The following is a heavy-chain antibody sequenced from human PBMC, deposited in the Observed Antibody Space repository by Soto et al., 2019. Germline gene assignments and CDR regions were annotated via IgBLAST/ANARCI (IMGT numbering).Heavy chain of an antibody. CDR1: GFTFSSYA. CDR3: AREAYYYDSSGYSHGAFDI. D-gene: IGHD3-22*01. CDR2: ISYDGSNK. V-gene: IGHV3-30-3*01. J-gene: IGHJ3*02. Sequence: PGGSLRLSCAASGFTFSSYAMHWVRQAPGKGLEWVAVISYDGSNKYYADSVKGRFTISRDNSKNTLYLQMNSLRAEDTAVYYCAREAYYYDSSGYSHGAFDIWGQGTMVTVSS.